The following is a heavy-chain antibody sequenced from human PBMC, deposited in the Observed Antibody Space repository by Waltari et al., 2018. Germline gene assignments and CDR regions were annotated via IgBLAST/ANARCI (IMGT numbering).Heavy chain of an antibody. V-gene: IGHV4-61*02. D-gene: IGHD3-3*01. CDR3: ARDASSYDFWSGYHAFDI. CDR2: IYTSGST. J-gene: IGHJ3*02. CDR1: GGSISSGSYY. Sequence: QVQLQESGPGLVKPSQTLSLTCTVSGGSISSGSYYWSWIRQPAGKGLEWIGRIYTSGSTNYNPSLKGRVTISVDTSKNQFSLKLSSVTAADTAVYYCARDASSYDFWSGYHAFDIWGQGTMVAVSS.